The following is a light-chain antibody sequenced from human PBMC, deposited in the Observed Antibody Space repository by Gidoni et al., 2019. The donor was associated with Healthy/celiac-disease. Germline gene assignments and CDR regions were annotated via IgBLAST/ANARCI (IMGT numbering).Light chain of an antibody. CDR2: EVS. Sequence: QSALTQPVSVSGSPAQSITIPCTGTSRDVGSYNLFSWYQQHPGKAPKLMIYEVSKRPSGVSNRFSGSKSGNTASLTVTGLQAEDEADYYCCSGAGSSTRVFGGGTKLTVL. CDR3: CSGAGSSTRV. V-gene: IGLV2-23*02. CDR1: SRDVGSYNL. J-gene: IGLJ3*02.